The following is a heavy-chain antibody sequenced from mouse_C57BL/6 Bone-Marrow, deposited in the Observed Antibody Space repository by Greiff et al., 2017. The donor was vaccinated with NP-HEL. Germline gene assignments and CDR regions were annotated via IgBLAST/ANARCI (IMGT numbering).Heavy chain of an antibody. CDR2: IDPENGDT. Sequence: VHVKQSGAELVRPGASVKLSCTASGFNIKDDYMHWVKQRPEQGLEWIGWIDPENGDTEYASKFQGKATITADTSSNTAYLQLSSLTSEDTAVYYCTTSITTVRNYWGQGTTLTVSS. V-gene: IGHV14-4*01. CDR1: GFNIKDDY. CDR3: TTSITTVRNY. J-gene: IGHJ2*01. D-gene: IGHD1-1*01.